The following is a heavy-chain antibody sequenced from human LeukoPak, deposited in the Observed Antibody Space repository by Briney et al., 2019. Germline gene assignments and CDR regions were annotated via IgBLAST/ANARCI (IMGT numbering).Heavy chain of an antibody. CDR2: ISAYNGNT. D-gene: IGHD4-17*01. CDR3: ARDRDYGDERAQGDYYMDV. CDR1: GYTFTSYG. V-gene: IGHV1-18*01. J-gene: IGHJ6*03. Sequence: ASVKVSCKASGYTFTSYGISWVRQAPGQGLEWMGWISAYNGNTNYAQKLQGRVTITADESTSTAYMGLSSLRSEDTAVYYCARDRDYGDERAQGDYYMDVWGKGTTVTISS.